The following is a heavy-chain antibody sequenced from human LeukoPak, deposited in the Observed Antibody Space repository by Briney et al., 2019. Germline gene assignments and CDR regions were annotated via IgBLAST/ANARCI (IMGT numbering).Heavy chain of an antibody. CDR2: IKQDGSEK. D-gene: IGHD6-13*01. Sequence: GRSLRLSCAASGFTFSSYWMSWVRQAPGKGLEWVANIKQDGSEKYYVDSVKGRFTISRDNAKNSLSLQMNSLRAEDTAVYYCARVSSSWYYLDYWGQGTLVTVSS. CDR3: ARVSSSWYYLDY. CDR1: GFTFSSYW. J-gene: IGHJ4*02. V-gene: IGHV3-7*01.